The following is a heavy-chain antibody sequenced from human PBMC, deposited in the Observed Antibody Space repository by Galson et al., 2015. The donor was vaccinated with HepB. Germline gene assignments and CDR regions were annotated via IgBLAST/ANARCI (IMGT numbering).Heavy chain of an antibody. CDR1: GFTFNDYS. V-gene: IGHV3-48*04. CDR2: ISSSSSTTI. J-gene: IGHJ4*02. Sequence: SLRLSCAASGFTFNDYSMNWVRQAPGKGLEWLSYISSSSSTTIYYADAVKGRFTISRDNAKSSLYLQMNSLRAEDTAVYYCARERGSIFSQLFYFDYWGQGALVTVSS. CDR3: ARERGSIFSQLFYFDY. D-gene: IGHD3-9*01.